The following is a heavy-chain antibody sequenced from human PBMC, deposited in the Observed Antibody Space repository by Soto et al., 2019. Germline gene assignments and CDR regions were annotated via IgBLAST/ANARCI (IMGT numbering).Heavy chain of an antibody. CDR2: ISYDGSNK. V-gene: IGHV3-30*18. D-gene: IGHD6-19*01. Sequence: GGSLRLSCAASGFTFSSYGMHWVRQAPGKGLEWVAVISYDGSNKYYADSVKGRFTISRDNSKNTLYLQMNSLRAEDTAVYYFAKDLTPPPTVVKAVAGPTDYWGQGTLVTVSS. J-gene: IGHJ4*02. CDR1: GFTFSSYG. CDR3: AKDLTPPPTVVKAVAGPTDY.